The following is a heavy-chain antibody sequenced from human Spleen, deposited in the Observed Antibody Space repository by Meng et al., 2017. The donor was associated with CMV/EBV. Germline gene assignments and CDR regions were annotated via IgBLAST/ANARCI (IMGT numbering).Heavy chain of an antibody. J-gene: IGHJ4*02. CDR3: AKGYCTNGVCSAFDY. CDR1: GFTFSNYV. CDR2: ISDSGGST. D-gene: IGHD2-8*01. V-gene: IGHV3-23*01. Sequence: GESLKISCAASGFTFSNYVMSWVRQAPGKGLEWVSSISDSGGSTYYADSVKGRFTISRDNSKNTLYLQMSSLGAEDTAIYYCAKGYCTNGVCSAFDYWGRGTLVTVSS.